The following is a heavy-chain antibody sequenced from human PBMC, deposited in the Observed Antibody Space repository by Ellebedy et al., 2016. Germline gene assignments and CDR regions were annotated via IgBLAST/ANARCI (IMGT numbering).Heavy chain of an antibody. CDR2: NSVYNDNK. D-gene: IGHD2-2*01. J-gene: IGHJ4*02. CDR1: GYSFSNYG. Sequence: ASVKVSXKASGYSFSNYGISWVRQAPGQGLEWMGWNSVYNDNKNYAQKLQGRVTMTTDTSTSTAYMELRSLRSDDTAMYYCARGGMLYCSSTYCVDYWGQGTLVTVSS. V-gene: IGHV1-18*01. CDR3: ARGGMLYCSSTYCVDY.